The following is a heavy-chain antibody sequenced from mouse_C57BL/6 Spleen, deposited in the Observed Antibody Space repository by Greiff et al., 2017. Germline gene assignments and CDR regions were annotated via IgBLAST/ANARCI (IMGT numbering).Heavy chain of an antibody. Sequence: VQLQQSGAELVKPGASVKISCKASGYTFTDSYINWVKQRPGQGLEWIGKIGPGSGSTYYNEKFKGKATLTADKSSSTAYMQLSSLPSDDSAVYFCARDYYGSSYDFDDWGQGTTLTVSA. V-gene: IGHV1-77*01. D-gene: IGHD1-1*01. J-gene: IGHJ2*01. CDR1: GYTFTDSY. CDR2: IGPGSGST. CDR3: ARDYYGSSYDFDD.